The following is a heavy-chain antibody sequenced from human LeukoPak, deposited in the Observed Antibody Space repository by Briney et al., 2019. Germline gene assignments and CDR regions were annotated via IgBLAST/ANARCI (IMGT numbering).Heavy chain of an antibody. CDR2: ISSNGGST. Sequence: GGSLRLSCAASGFTFSSYAMHWVRQAPGKGLEYVSAISSNGGSTYYANSVKGRFTISRDNSKNTLYLQMGSLRAEDMAVYYCARDSGDGYIGRWAFDIWGQGTMVTVSS. CDR1: GFTFSSYA. D-gene: IGHD5-24*01. CDR3: ARDSGDGYIGRWAFDI. V-gene: IGHV3-64*01. J-gene: IGHJ3*02.